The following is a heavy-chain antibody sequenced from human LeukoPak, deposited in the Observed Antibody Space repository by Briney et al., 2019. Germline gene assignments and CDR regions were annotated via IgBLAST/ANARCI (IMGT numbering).Heavy chain of an antibody. J-gene: IGHJ4*02. CDR3: ARGQGTTDRNFDY. D-gene: IGHD4-11*01. V-gene: IGHV4-59*12. Sequence: SETLSLTCTVSGGSISSYYWSWIRQPPGKGLEWIGYIYYSGSTNYNPSLKSRVTISVDTSKNQFSLKLSSVTAADTAVYYCARGQGTTDRNFDYWGQGTLVTVSS. CDR1: GGSISSYY. CDR2: IYYSGST.